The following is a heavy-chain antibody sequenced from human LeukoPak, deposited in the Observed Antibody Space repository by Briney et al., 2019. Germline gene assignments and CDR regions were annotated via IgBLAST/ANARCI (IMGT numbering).Heavy chain of an antibody. Sequence: PGGFLRLSCAASGFTFSSYAMSWVRQAPGKGLEWVSVISGSGGSTYYGDSVKGRFTISRDNSKNTLFLQMNSLRAEDTAVYYCAKVAAYYYRSGSYGYWGQGTLVTVSS. J-gene: IGHJ4*02. V-gene: IGHV3-23*01. D-gene: IGHD3-10*01. CDR2: ISGSGGST. CDR1: GFTFSSYA. CDR3: AKVAAYYYRSGSYGY.